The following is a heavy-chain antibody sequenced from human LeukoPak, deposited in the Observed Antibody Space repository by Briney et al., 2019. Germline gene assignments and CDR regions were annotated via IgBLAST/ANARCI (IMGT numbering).Heavy chain of an antibody. CDR1: GGSISSHY. CDR3: AREGYSSNWYDY. V-gene: IGHV4-59*11. J-gene: IGHJ5*01. CDR2: TSYTGST. D-gene: IGHD6-13*01. Sequence: SETLSLTCTVSGGSISSHYWAWIRQPPGKGLEWIGYTSYTGSTNYNPSLKSRVTISVDTSKNQFSLKLRSVTAADTAVYYCAREGYSSNWYDYWGQGTLVTVSS.